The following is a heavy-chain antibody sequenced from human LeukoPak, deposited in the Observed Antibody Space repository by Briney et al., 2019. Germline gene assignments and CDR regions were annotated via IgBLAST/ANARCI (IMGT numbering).Heavy chain of an antibody. J-gene: IGHJ4*02. D-gene: IGHD5-18*01. V-gene: IGHV3-9*01. CDR1: GFTFDDYA. Sequence: GGSLRLSCAASGFTFDDYAMHWVRQAPGKGLEWVSGISWNSGSIGYADSVKGRFTISRDNAKNSLYLQMNSLRAEDTALYYCAKDMRAGGESMVSDYWGQGTLVTVSS. CDR2: ISWNSGSI. CDR3: AKDMRAGGESMVSDY.